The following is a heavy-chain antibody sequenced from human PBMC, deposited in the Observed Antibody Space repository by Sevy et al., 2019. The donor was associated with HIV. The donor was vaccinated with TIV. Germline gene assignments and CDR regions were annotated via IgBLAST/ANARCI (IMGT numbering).Heavy chain of an antibody. V-gene: IGHV3-53*01. CDR1: GFTVSSNY. D-gene: IGHD3-10*01. CDR3: GRVSAGYGSGLNYYYGMAV. J-gene: IGHJ6*02. Sequence: GGSLRLSCAASGFTVSSNYMSWVRQAPGKGLEWVSVIYSGGSTYYADSVKGRFTISRDNSKNTRYLQMNSLKAEDTAVYYCGRVSAGYGSGLNYYYGMAVWGQGTTVTVSS. CDR2: IYSGGST.